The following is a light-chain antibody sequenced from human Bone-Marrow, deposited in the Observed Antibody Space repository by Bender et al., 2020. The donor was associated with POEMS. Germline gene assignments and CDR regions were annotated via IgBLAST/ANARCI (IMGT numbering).Light chain of an antibody. J-gene: IGLJ7*01. CDR2: RDN. V-gene: IGLV3-21*04. Sequence: SFELTQPLSVSVALGQAAKITCEGHNIGSKNVHWYQQKPGQAPVLVIYRDNSRPSGTPERFSGSNSGNTATLTIRRVEAGDEADYYCQVWDSSSDHAVFGGGTQLTVL. CDR3: QVWDSSSDHAV. CDR1: NIGSKN.